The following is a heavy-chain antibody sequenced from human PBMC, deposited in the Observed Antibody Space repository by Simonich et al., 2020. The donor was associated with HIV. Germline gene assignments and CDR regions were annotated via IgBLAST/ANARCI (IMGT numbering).Heavy chain of an antibody. CDR3: ASGMMGFDY. Sequence: QVQLVQSGAEVKKPGASVKVSCKASGYRFTGFYVPWVRQAPGQGLEWPGRINPNNGGTDYAQNFQGRVTLTSDTSISTAYMELSGLRSDDTAVYYCASGMMGFDYWGQGTLVTVSS. V-gene: IGHV1-2*06. J-gene: IGHJ4*02. CDR1: GYRFTGFY. D-gene: IGHD3-16*01. CDR2: INPNNGGT.